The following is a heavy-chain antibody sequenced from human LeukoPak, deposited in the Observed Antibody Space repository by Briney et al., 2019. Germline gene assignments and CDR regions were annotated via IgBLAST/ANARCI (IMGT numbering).Heavy chain of an antibody. V-gene: IGHV3-7*01. CDR1: GFTFSNFW. CDR3: ARGFHYFDY. J-gene: IGHJ4*02. Sequence: PGRSLRPSRAASGFTFSNFWMNWARQAPGKGLGWVANIKQDGSEQYYVDSLRGRFTTSRDNAKNSLYLQMNSLRAEDTAVYYCARGFHYFDYWGQGTLVTVSS. CDR2: IKQDGSEQ.